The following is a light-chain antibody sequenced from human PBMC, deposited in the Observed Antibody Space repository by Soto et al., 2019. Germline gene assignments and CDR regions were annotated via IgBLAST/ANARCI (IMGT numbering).Light chain of an antibody. CDR3: QQRSTWIN. V-gene: IGKV3-11*01. CDR1: QSVGSY. CDR2: DVS. J-gene: IGKJ5*01. Sequence: EIVLTQSPATLSLSPGERATLSCRASQSVGSYLAWYQQKPGQAPRLLTYDVSNRATHIPARFSGSRSGTNFTITTSSAEPEHFAHDYCQQRSTWINVGQGTRLEIK.